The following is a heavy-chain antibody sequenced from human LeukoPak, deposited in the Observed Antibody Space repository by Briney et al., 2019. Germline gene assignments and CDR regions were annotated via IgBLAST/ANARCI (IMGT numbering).Heavy chain of an antibody. CDR1: GFTFSSYS. CDR2: ISERSSYI. Sequence: GGSLRLSCAASGFTFSSYSVNWVRQAPGKGLEWVSSISERSSYIYYADSMKGRFTISRDNARNSLYLQMNSLRAEDTAVYYCARSTRRQNDAFDIWGQGTVVTVSS. CDR3: ARSTRRQNDAFDI. J-gene: IGHJ3*02. V-gene: IGHV3-21*01.